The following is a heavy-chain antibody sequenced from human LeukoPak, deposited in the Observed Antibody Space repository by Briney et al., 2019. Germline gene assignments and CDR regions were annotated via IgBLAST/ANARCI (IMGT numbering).Heavy chain of an antibody. Sequence: SETLSLTCTVSGGSISSSSYYWGWIRQPPGKGLEWIGSIYYSGSTYYNPSLKSRVTISVDTSKNQFSLKPSSVTTADTAVYYCARQGGIQLWLPGYWGQGTLVTVSS. J-gene: IGHJ4*02. CDR3: ARQGGIQLWLPGY. V-gene: IGHV4-39*01. D-gene: IGHD5-18*01. CDR1: GGSISSSSYY. CDR2: IYYSGST.